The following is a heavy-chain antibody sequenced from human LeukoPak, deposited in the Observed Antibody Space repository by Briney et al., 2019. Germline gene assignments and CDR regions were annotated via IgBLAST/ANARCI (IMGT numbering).Heavy chain of an antibody. Sequence: PSETLSLTCAVYGGSFSGYYWSWIRQPPGKGLEWIGEINHNGSTNYNPSLKSRVTISVDTSKNQFSLKLSSVTAADTAVYYCAARLWGYDYRRFFDYWGQGTLVTVSS. CDR2: INHNGST. CDR3: AARLWGYDYRRFFDY. D-gene: IGHD5-12*01. J-gene: IGHJ4*02. V-gene: IGHV4-34*01. CDR1: GGSFSGYY.